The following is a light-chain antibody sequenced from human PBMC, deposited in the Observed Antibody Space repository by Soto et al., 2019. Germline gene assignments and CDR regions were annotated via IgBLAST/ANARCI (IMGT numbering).Light chain of an antibody. J-gene: IGKJ2*03. V-gene: IGKV1-39*01. Sequence: DIQVTQSPSSLSASVGDRVTITCRASQSIRTSLNWYQQRPGKPPKLLIHTASTLQSGVPSRFSGSGSGTDFTLTISSLQPEDFATYYCQQTYSTLYSFGQGTKLEIK. CDR2: TAS. CDR3: QQTYSTLYS. CDR1: QSIRTS.